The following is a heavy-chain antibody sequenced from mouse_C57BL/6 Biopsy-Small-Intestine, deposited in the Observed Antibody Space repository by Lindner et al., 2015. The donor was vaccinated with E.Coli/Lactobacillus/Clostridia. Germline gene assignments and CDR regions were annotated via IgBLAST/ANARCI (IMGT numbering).Heavy chain of an antibody. V-gene: IGHV1S130*01. D-gene: IGHD1-2*01. CDR2: INPNSGDT. J-gene: IGHJ4*01. Sequence: SVKVSCKASGYTFTAYFIHWLRQAPGQGLEWMGWINPNSGDTHYAQKFQGRVTMTRDTSISTVYVDLSRLRSDDRAVYYCARNPHYNSSFDYWGQGTLVTVSS. CDR3: ARNPHYNSSFDY. CDR1: GYTFTAYF.